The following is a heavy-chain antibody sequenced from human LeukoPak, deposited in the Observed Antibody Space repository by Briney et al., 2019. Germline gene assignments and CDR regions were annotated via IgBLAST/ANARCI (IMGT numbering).Heavy chain of an antibody. CDR3: ARGALVGVSFDY. D-gene: IGHD1-26*01. J-gene: IGHJ4*02. CDR1: GGSVSSGGYY. Sequence: PSETLSLTCTVSGGSVSSGGYYWSWIRQPPGEGREWIGYIYNSGSTNYNPSLKSRVTISPDTSKNQFSLKLSSVTAADTAVYYCARGALVGVSFDYWGQGTLVTASS. V-gene: IGHV4-61*08. CDR2: IYNSGST.